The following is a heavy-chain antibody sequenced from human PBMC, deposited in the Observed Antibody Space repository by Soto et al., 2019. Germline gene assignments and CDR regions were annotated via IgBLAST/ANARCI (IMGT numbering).Heavy chain of an antibody. CDR3: ARGRYGDY. J-gene: IGHJ4*02. V-gene: IGHV1-18*01. D-gene: IGHD1-1*01. CDR2: SSAHNGNT. Sequence: QVHLVQSGAEVKKPGASVKVSCKASGYTFTSYGITWVRQAPGQGLEWMGWSSAHNGNTDYAQKLQGRVIVTRDTSTITAYMELRSLISDDTAVYYCARGRYGDYWGQGALVTVSS. CDR1: GYTFTSYG.